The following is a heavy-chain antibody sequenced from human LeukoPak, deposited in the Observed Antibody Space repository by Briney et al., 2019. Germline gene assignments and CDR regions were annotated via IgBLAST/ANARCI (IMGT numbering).Heavy chain of an antibody. J-gene: IGHJ6*02. D-gene: IGHD3-9*01. CDR1: GGTFSSYA. CDR2: IIPIFGTA. Sequence: SVTVSCTASGGTFSSYAISWVRQAPGQGLEWMGGIIPIFGTANYAQKFQGRVTITADESTSTAYMELSSLRSEDTAVYYCARDLKYYDILTGYSLGGNDYYYGMDVWGQGTTVTVSS. V-gene: IGHV1-69*13. CDR3: ARDLKYYDILTGYSLGGNDYYYGMDV.